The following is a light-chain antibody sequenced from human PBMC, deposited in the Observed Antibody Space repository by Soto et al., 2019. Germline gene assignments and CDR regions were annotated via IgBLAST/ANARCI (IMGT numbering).Light chain of an antibody. V-gene: IGLV2-14*01. CDR3: SSYTSSITHGV. Sequence: QSALTQPASVSGSPGQSITISCTGTSSDVGGYNYVYWYQQHPGKAPKIMIYEVSNRPSGVSNRFSGSKSGNTASLTISGLLAEDEAEYYCSSYTSSITHGVFGGGTKLTVL. CDR2: EVS. J-gene: IGLJ3*02. CDR1: SSDVGGYNY.